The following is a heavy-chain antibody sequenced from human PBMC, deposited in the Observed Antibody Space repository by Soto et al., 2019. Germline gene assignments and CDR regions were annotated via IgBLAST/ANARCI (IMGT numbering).Heavy chain of an antibody. CDR1: GFTFSSYA. D-gene: IGHD2-21*02. Sequence: GGSLRLSCAASGFTFSSYAMSWVRQAPGKGLEWVSAISGSGGSTYYADSVKGRFTISRDNSKNTLYLQMNSLRAEDTAVYYGAKAPGVTRLAFDRWGQGTMVTFSS. V-gene: IGHV3-23*01. J-gene: IGHJ3*02. CDR2: ISGSGGST. CDR3: AKAPGVTRLAFDR.